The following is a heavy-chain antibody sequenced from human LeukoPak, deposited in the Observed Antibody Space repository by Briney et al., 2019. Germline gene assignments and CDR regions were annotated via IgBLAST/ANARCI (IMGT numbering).Heavy chain of an antibody. D-gene: IGHD6-13*01. CDR2: IKQDGSEK. Sequence: GGSLRLSCAASGFTFSSYWMSWVRQAPGKGLEWVANIKQDGSEKYYVDSVKGRFTISRDNAKNSLYLQMNSLRAEDTAVYYCARGVGSSLGYYYYMDVWGKGTTVTISS. V-gene: IGHV3-7*01. CDR1: GFTFSSYW. J-gene: IGHJ6*03. CDR3: ARGVGSSLGYYYYMDV.